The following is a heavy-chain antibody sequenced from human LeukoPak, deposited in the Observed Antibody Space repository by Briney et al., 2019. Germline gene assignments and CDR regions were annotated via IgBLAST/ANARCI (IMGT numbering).Heavy chain of an antibody. CDR2: IIPIFGTA. J-gene: IGHJ4*02. Sequence: SVKVSCKTSGYTFNIYYVQWVRQAPGQGLEWMGGIIPIFGTANYAQKFQGRVTITTDESTSTAYMELSSLRSEDTAVYYCAREEQYYFDYWGQGTLVTVSS. CDR1: GYTFNIYY. V-gene: IGHV1-69*05. D-gene: IGHD1/OR15-1a*01. CDR3: AREEQYYFDY.